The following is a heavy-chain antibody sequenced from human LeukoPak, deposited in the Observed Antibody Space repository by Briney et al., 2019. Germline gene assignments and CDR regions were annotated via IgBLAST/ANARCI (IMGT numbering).Heavy chain of an antibody. D-gene: IGHD2-2*01. V-gene: IGHV4-4*07. Sequence: SETLSLTCTVSGGSISSYYWSWIRQPAGKGLEWIGRIYTSGSTNYNPSLKSRVTMSVDTSKNQFSPKLSSVTAADTAVYYCARAGEVVPAASNDLYYYYMDVWGKGTTVTVSS. CDR3: ARAGEVVPAASNDLYYYYMDV. CDR2: IYTSGST. CDR1: GGSISSYY. J-gene: IGHJ6*03.